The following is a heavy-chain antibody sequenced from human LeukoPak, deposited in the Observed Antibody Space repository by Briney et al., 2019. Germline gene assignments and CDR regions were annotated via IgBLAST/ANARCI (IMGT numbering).Heavy chain of an antibody. CDR3: ARDPSMVRGETTPYFDY. V-gene: IGHV1-69*01. D-gene: IGHD3-10*01. Sequence: SVKVSCKASGGTFSSYAISWVRQAPGQGLEWMGGIIPIFSTADYAQKFQGRVTITGDESTSTAYMELSSLRSEDTAVYYCARDPSMVRGETTPYFDYWGQGTLVTVSS. CDR1: GGTFSSYA. J-gene: IGHJ4*02. CDR2: IIPIFSTA.